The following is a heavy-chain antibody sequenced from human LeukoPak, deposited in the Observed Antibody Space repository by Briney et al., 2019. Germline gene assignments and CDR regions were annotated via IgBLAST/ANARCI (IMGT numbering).Heavy chain of an antibody. J-gene: IGHJ3*02. CDR3: AKDLQSRFSGSYYGGGGFDI. CDR1: GFTFSSYG. D-gene: IGHD1-26*01. CDR2: IGGSGGST. Sequence: GGSLRLSCAGSGFTFSSYGMSWVRQAPGKGLEWVSSIGGSGGSTDYADSVKGRFTISRDNSKNTLFVQMNTLRAEDTAVYYCAKDLQSRFSGSYYGGGGFDIWGQGTMVTVSS. V-gene: IGHV3-23*01.